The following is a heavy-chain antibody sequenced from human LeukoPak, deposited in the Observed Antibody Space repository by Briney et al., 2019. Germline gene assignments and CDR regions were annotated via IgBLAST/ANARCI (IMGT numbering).Heavy chain of an antibody. CDR2: ISGSGGST. Sequence: PGGSLRLSCAASGFTFSSYAMSWVRQAPGKGLEWVSAISGSGGSTYYADSVKGRFTISRDNSKNTLYLQMNSLRAEDTAVYYCAKGARRRSRGYYDFWSGYWDFDYWGQGTLVTVSS. D-gene: IGHD3-3*01. J-gene: IGHJ4*02. CDR1: GFTFSSYA. V-gene: IGHV3-23*01. CDR3: AKGARRRSRGYYDFWSGYWDFDY.